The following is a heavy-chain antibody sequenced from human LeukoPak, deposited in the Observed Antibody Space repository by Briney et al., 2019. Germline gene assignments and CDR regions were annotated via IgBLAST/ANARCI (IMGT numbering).Heavy chain of an antibody. J-gene: IGHJ4*02. Sequence: PGGSLRLSCAASGFTFSDYYMSWIRQAPGTGLEWVSYISSSGSTIYYADSVKGRFTISRDNAKNSLYLQMNSLRAEDTAVYYCARAGKGRTYYDFWSGYYTGYYFDYWGQGTLVTVSS. CDR2: ISSSGSTI. V-gene: IGHV3-11*01. CDR3: ARAGKGRTYYDFWSGYYTGYYFDY. CDR1: GFTFSDYY. D-gene: IGHD3-3*01.